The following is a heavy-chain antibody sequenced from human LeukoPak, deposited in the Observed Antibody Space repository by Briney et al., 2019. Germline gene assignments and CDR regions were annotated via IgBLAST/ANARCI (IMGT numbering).Heavy chain of an antibody. CDR2: ISGSGGST. CDR1: GFTFSSYA. J-gene: IGHJ4*02. CDR3: AKDRITTYYYDSSGYDYFDY. D-gene: IGHD3-22*01. V-gene: IGHV3-23*01. Sequence: GSLRLSCAASGFTFSSYAMSWVHQAPGKGLEWVSAISGSGGSTYYADSVKGRFTISRDNSKNTLYLQMNSLRAEDTAVYYCAKDRITTYYYDSSGYDYFDYWGQGTLVTVSS.